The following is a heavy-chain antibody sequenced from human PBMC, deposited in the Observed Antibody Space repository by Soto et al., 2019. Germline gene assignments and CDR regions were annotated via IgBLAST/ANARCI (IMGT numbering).Heavy chain of an antibody. V-gene: IGHV4-59*08. Sequence: QVQLQESGPGLVKPSETLSLSCTVSGGSISSYYWSWFRQSPGKRMEWIGYVHHSWGSSYNPSLQSRIAISLDTTKSQFSLKVTSVTATDTADYYCARQGFGPLHGLVDVWGQGTTVTVSS. CDR2: VHHSWGS. CDR3: ARQGFGPLHGLVDV. J-gene: IGHJ6*02. CDR1: GGSISSYY. D-gene: IGHD3-10*01.